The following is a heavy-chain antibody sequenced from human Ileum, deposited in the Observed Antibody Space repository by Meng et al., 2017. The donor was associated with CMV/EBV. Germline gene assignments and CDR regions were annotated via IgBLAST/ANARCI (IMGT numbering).Heavy chain of an antibody. Sequence: GGTLRLSCAAPGFTFSGYWMNWVRQAPGKGLEWVANIKQDGSEKYYVDSVKGRFTISRDNAKNSLYLQMSSVRAEDTAVYYCARGGIAVVNDAVDVWGQGPMVTVSS. CDR2: IKQDGSEK. CDR1: GFTFSGYW. CDR3: ARGGIAVVNDAVDV. D-gene: IGHD6-19*01. J-gene: IGHJ3*01. V-gene: IGHV3-7*01.